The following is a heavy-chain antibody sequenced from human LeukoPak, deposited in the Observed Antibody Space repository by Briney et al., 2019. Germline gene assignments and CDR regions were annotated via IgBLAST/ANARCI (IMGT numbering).Heavy chain of an antibody. CDR1: GFTFSSYG. V-gene: IGHV3-30*02. J-gene: IGHJ5*02. Sequence: GGSLRLSCAASGFTFSSYGMHWVRQAPGKGLEWVAVIWYDGSNKYYADSVKGRFTISRDNSKNTLYLQMNSLRAEDTAVYYCANGGSELRSPSHGYFDLWGQGTLVTVSS. CDR2: IWYDGSNK. D-gene: IGHD1-1*01. CDR3: ANGGSELRSPSHGYFDL.